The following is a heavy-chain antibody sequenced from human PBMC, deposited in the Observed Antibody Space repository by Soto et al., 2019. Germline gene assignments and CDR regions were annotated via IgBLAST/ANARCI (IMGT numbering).Heavy chain of an antibody. CDR3: ARDSDHYYSASSGYHLDY. CDR1: GFTFSSYG. D-gene: IGHD3-22*01. V-gene: IGHV3-33*01. J-gene: IGHJ4*02. Sequence: GGSLRLSCAASGFTFSSYGMHWVRQAPGKGLEWVAVIWYDGSNKYYADSVKGRFTISRDTSKNTLYLQINILRAEDTAVYYCARDSDHYYSASSGYHLDYWGQGTLVTVSS. CDR2: IWYDGSNK.